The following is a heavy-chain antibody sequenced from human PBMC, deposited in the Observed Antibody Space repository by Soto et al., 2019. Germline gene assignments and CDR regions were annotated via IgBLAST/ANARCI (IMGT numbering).Heavy chain of an antibody. CDR3: AKDGGWSLAVAGLFDY. V-gene: IGHV3-23*01. Sequence: GGSLRLSCVVSGSTFSSDDMSWVRQAPGRGLEWVSGISDSGGSTYYADSVKGRFTISRDNAKNTLYLQMKSLRVEDTALYYCAKDGGWSLAVAGLFDYWGRGTQVTVSS. CDR2: ISDSGGST. D-gene: IGHD6-19*01. J-gene: IGHJ4*02. CDR1: GSTFSSDD.